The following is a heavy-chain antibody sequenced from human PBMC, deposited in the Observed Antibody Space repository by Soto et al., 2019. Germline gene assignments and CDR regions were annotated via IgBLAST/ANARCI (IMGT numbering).Heavy chain of an antibody. J-gene: IGHJ4*02. V-gene: IGHV4-39*01. CDR3: ARLRQWLVLV. D-gene: IGHD6-19*01. CDR2: LYYSGST. Sequence: PSETLSLTCTVSGGSISSSSYYWGWIRQPPGKGLDWIGSLYYSGSTYYNPSLKRRVTISVDTSKNQFSLKLSSVPAADTAVYYCARLRQWLVLVWGQGTLVTVSS. CDR1: GGSISSSSYY.